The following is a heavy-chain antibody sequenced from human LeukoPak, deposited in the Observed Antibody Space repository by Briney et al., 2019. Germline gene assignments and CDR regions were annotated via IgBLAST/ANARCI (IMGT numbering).Heavy chain of an antibody. CDR3: ARKAYYYDSSGYDY. D-gene: IGHD3-22*01. CDR1: GGSISSGGYY. Sequence: SQTLSLTCTVSGGSISSGGYYWSWIRQHPGKGLEWFGYIYYSGSTYYNPSLKSRVTISVDTSKNQFSLKLSSVTAADTAVYYCARKAYYYDSSGYDYWGQGTLVTVSS. CDR2: IYYSGST. J-gene: IGHJ4*02. V-gene: IGHV4-31*03.